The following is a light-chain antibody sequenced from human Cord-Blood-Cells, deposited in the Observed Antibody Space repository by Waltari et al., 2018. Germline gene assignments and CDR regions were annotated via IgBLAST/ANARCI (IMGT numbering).Light chain of an antibody. Sequence: DIQMTQSPSTLSASVGDRVTITCRASQSISSWLAWYKQKPGKATKLLIYKASSLESGVPSRFSGSGSGTEFTLTISSLQPDDFATYYCQQYNSYWTFGQGTKVEIK. J-gene: IGKJ1*01. V-gene: IGKV1-5*03. CDR1: QSISSW. CDR2: KAS. CDR3: QQYNSYWT.